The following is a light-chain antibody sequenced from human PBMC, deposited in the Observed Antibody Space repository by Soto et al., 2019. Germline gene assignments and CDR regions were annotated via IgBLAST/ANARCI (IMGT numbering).Light chain of an antibody. V-gene: IGKV3-20*01. CDR2: AAS. CDR3: QHYGSSQFT. Sequence: EIVLTQSPGTLSLSPGERATLSCRASQSVSSSYLAWYQQKPGRAPRLLIYAASSRATGIPDRFSGSGSGTDFTLTISRLEPEDFAVYYCQHYGSSQFTFGAGAKVDIX. CDR1: QSVSSSY. J-gene: IGKJ3*01.